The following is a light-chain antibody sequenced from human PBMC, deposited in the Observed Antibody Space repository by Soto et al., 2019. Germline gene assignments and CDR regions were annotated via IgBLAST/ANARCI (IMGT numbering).Light chain of an antibody. CDR1: KSLLHSDGYNY. J-gene: IGKJ1*01. CDR3: MQALQART. V-gene: IGKV2-28*01. Sequence: DIVMTQSPLSLPVTPGEPASISCRSRKSLLHSDGYNYLDWYLQKPGQSPQLLIYLGSNRASGVPDRFSGSGSGTDFTLKISRVEAEDVGIYYCMQALQARTFGQGTKVDIK. CDR2: LGS.